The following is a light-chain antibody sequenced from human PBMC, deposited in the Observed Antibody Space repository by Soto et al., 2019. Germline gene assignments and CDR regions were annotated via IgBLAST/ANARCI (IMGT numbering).Light chain of an antibody. Sequence: DIQMTQSPSSVSASVGDRVTITCRASHGISSWLAWYQQKPGKAPELLIYTASSLQSGVPSRFSGSASGTDFTLTISSLQPEDSATYFCQQAGSFPPTFGQGTKVEIK. J-gene: IGKJ1*01. CDR3: QQAGSFPPT. CDR2: TAS. V-gene: IGKV1-12*01. CDR1: HGISSW.